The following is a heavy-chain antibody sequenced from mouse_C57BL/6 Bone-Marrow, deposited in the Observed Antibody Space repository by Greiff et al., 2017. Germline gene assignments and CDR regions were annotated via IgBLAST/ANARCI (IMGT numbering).Heavy chain of an antibody. CDR1: GYAFTNYL. CDR3: ARMGWAWFAY. Sequence: QVQLKESGAELVRPGTSVKVSCKASGYAFTNYLIEWVKQRPGQGLEWIGVINPGSGGTNYNEKFKGKATLTADTSSSTAYMQLSSLTSEDSAVYFCARMGWAWFAYWGQGTLVTVSA. V-gene: IGHV1-54*01. J-gene: IGHJ3*01. D-gene: IGHD1-1*02. CDR2: INPGSGGT.